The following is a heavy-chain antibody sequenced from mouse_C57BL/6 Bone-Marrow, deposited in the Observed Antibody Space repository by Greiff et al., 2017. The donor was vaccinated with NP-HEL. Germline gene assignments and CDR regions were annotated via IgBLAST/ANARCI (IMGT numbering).Heavy chain of an antibody. CDR2: IDPSDSYT. D-gene: IGHD3-2*02. CDR3: ARDSSGYGRAMDY. CDR1: GYTFTSYW. V-gene: IGHV1-69*01. J-gene: IGHJ4*01. Sequence: VQLQQPGAELVMPGASVKLSCKASGYTFTSYWMHWVKQRPGQGLEWIGEIDPSDSYTNYNQKFKGKSTLTVDKSSSTAYMQLSSLTSEDSAVYYGARDSSGYGRAMDYWGQGTSVTVSS.